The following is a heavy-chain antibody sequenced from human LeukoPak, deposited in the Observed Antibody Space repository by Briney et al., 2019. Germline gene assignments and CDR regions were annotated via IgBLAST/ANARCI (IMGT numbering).Heavy chain of an antibody. CDR3: ARGRGHCSSTSCRGAAAHIDY. CDR1: GYTFTSYD. D-gene: IGHD2-2*03. V-gene: IGHV1-8*01. Sequence: GASVKVSCKASGYTFTSYDINWVRQATGQGLEWMGWMNPNSGNTGYAQKFQGRVTMTRNTSISTAYMELSSLRSEDTAVYYCARGRGHCSSTSCRGAAAHIDYWGQGTLVTVSS. J-gene: IGHJ4*02. CDR2: MNPNSGNT.